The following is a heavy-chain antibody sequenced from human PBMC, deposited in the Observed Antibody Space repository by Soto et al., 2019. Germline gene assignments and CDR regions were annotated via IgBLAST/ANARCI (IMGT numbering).Heavy chain of an antibody. CDR2: IYYSGST. D-gene: IGHD3-3*01. V-gene: IGHV4-59*01. CDR3: AREEAGGPLDDAFDI. CDR1: GGSISSYY. J-gene: IGHJ3*02. Sequence: PSETLSLTCTVSGGSISSYYWSWIRQPPGKGVEWSGYIYYSGSTNYNPSLKSRVTISVDTSKNQFSLKLSSVTAADTAVYYCAREEAGGPLDDAFDIWGQGTMVTVSS.